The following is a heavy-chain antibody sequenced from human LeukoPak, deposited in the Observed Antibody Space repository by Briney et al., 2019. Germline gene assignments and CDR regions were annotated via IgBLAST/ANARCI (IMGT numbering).Heavy chain of an antibody. CDR1: GFIFSNYG. Sequence: PGGSLRLSCAASGFIFSNYGMNWVRQAPGKGLEWVAAISASGSATSYADSVKGRFTISRDNSKNTLYLQMNSLRAEDTAVYYCASSSGFGEAFDYWGQGTLVTVSS. CDR3: ASSSGFGEAFDY. D-gene: IGHD6-19*01. CDR2: ISASGSAT. J-gene: IGHJ4*02. V-gene: IGHV3-23*01.